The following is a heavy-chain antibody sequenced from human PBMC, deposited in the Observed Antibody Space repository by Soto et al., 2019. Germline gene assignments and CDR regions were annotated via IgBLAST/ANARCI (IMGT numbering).Heavy chain of an antibody. J-gene: IGHJ4*02. D-gene: IGHD2-15*01. CDR3: ARGYCSGGRCYSYFDY. Sequence: QVQLVESGGGVVQPGRSLRLSCAASGFTFSSYGMHWVRQAPGKGLEWVAVIWYDGSNKYYADSVKGRFTISRDNSKNTLYLTMNSLRAEDTAVYYCARGYCSGGRCYSYFDYWGQGTLVTVSS. CDR1: GFTFSSYG. CDR2: IWYDGSNK. V-gene: IGHV3-33*01.